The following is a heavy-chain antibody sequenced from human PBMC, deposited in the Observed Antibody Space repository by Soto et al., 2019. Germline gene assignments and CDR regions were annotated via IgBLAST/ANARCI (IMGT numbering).Heavy chain of an antibody. D-gene: IGHD4-17*01. CDR1: GFTFSDYY. CDR3: ARPDYGGNSGFDY. Sequence: QVQLVESGGGLVKPGGSLRLSCAASGFTFSDYYMSWIRQAPGKGLEWVSYISRSSSYTNYADSVKGRFTISRDNAKNSLYLQMNSLRAEDTAVYYCARPDYGGNSGFDYWGQGTLVTVSS. V-gene: IGHV3-11*05. J-gene: IGHJ4*02. CDR2: ISRSSSYT.